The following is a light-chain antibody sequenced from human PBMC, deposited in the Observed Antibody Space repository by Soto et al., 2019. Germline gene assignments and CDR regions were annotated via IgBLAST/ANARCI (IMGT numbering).Light chain of an antibody. Sequence: QSVLPQPPSASGTPGQRVTISCSGSSSNIASNTVNWYQHLPGTAPKLLIYFNTERPSGVPDRFSGSKSGTSASLAISGLQSEDEADYYCQSFDSSLTAPILGVGTKLTVL. V-gene: IGLV1-44*01. CDR3: QSFDSSLTAPI. J-gene: IGLJ2*01. CDR1: SSNIASNT. CDR2: FNT.